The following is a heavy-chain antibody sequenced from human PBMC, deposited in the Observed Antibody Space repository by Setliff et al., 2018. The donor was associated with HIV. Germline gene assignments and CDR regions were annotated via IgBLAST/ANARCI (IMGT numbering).Heavy chain of an antibody. CDR2: IYHSGGT. J-gene: IGHJ2*01. CDR3: ARRGDGYNYYWYFDI. V-gene: IGHV4-38-2*01. Sequence: PSETLSLTCAVSGYSISSAYYWGWIRQPPGKGLEWIGSIYHSGGTYYNPSLKSRVTISVDTSKNQFSLKLSSVTAADTAVYYCARRGDGYNYYWYFDIWGRGTRVTVS. D-gene: IGHD5-12*01. CDR1: GYSISSAYY.